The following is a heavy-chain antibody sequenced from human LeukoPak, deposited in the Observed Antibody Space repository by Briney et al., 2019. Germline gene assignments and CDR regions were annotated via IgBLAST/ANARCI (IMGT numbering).Heavy chain of an antibody. J-gene: IGHJ4*02. CDR2: IYSGDIT. CDR1: GFTVNNNY. CDR3: ARGSGYNYGFPDY. V-gene: IGHV3-53*01. D-gene: IGHD5-18*01. Sequence: GGSLRLSCAASGFTVNNNYMSWARQAPGKGLEWVSVIYSGDITYYADSVKGRFTISRDNSKNTLYLQMNSLRAEDTAVYYCARGSGYNYGFPDYWGRGTLVTVSS.